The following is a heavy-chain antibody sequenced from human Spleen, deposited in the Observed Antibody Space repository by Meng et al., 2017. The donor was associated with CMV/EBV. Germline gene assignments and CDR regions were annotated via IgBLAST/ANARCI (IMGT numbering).Heavy chain of an antibody. V-gene: IGHV3-23*01. CDR1: GFTFSSYW. J-gene: IGHJ3*01. CDR3: AKDRVEGLRDL. D-gene: IGHD2-15*01. CDR2: VSGSGRIT. Sequence: GESLKISCAASGFTFSSYWMSWVRQAPGKGLEWVSGVSGSGRITHYADSVKGRFTISRDNSENTLYLQLDSLRAEDTALYYCAKDRVEGLRDLWGQGTMVTVS.